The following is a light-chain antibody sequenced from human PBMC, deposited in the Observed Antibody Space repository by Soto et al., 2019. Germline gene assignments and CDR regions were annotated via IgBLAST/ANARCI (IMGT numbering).Light chain of an antibody. CDR3: LQYNGDSGM. J-gene: IGKJ1*01. CDR1: QSISTW. Sequence: DVQMTQSPSSLSASVGETVTISCRASQSISTWVAWYQQKLGAAPRLLIFDASNLESGVPSRFSGSGSGTEFTLTISSLHPDDFATYYCLQYNGDSGMFGQGTKVESK. V-gene: IGKV1-5*01. CDR2: DAS.